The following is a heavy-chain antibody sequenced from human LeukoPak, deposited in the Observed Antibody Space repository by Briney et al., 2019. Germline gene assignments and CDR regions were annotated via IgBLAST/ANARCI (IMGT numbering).Heavy chain of an antibody. V-gene: IGHV4-30-4*01. D-gene: IGHD6-13*01. CDR1: GGSISSGDYY. CDR3: ARHFEGPSSSWYGMDV. Sequence: SQTLSLTCTVSGGSISSGDYYWSWIRQPPGKGPEWIGYIYYSGSTYYNPSLKSRVTISVDTSKNQFSLKLSSVTAADTAVYCCARHFEGPSSSWYGMDVWGQGTTVTVSS. J-gene: IGHJ6*02. CDR2: IYYSGST.